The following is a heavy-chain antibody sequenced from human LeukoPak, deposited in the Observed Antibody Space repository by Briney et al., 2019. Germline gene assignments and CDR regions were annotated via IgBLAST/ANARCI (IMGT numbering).Heavy chain of an antibody. CDR1: GFTFSSYS. J-gene: IGHJ4*02. Sequence: PGGSLRFSCAASGFTFSSYSMNWVRQAPGKGLEWVSSISSSSSYIYYADSVKGRFTISRDNAKNSLYLQMNSLRAEDTAVYYCASRAGYCGSTSCYSGYWGQGTLVTVSS. V-gene: IGHV3-21*01. CDR2: ISSSSSYI. D-gene: IGHD2-2*01. CDR3: ASRAGYCGSTSCYSGY.